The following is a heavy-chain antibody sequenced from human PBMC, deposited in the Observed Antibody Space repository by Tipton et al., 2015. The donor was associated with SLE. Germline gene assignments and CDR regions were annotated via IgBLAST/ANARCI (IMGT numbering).Heavy chain of an antibody. Sequence: LRLSCTVSGYSISSGYYWGWIRQPPGKGLEWIGSIYHSGSTYCNPSLKSRVTISVDTSKNQFSLKLSSVTAADTAVYYCASGVEGGGFDYWGQGTLVTVSS. D-gene: IGHD1-1*01. CDR3: ASGVEGGGFDY. V-gene: IGHV4-38-2*02. J-gene: IGHJ4*02. CDR2: IYHSGST. CDR1: GYSISSGYY.